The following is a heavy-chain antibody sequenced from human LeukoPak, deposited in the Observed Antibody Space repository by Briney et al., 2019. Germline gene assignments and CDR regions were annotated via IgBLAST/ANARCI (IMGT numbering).Heavy chain of an antibody. Sequence: GASVKVSCKASGYTFTSYDINWVRQATGQGLEWMGWMNPNSGNTGYAQKLQGRVTMTRNTSISTAYMELSSLRSEDTAVYYCARSSSSWYYYYYYYMDVWGKGTTATVSS. CDR1: GYTFTSYD. V-gene: IGHV1-8*01. D-gene: IGHD6-13*01. CDR2: MNPNSGNT. CDR3: ARSSSSWYYYYYYYMDV. J-gene: IGHJ6*03.